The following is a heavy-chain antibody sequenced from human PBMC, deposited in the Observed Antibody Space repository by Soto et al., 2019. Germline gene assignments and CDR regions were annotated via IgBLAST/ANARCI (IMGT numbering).Heavy chain of an antibody. CDR1: GGSISSSSYY. V-gene: IGHV4-39*01. J-gene: IGHJ4*02. CDR3: ARLMVYAIRTFNY. CDR2: IYYSGST. Sequence: SETLSLTCTVSGGSISSSSYYWGWIRQPPGKGLEWIGSIYYSGSTYYNPSLKSRVTISVDTSKNQFSLKLSSVTAADTAVYYGARLMVYAIRTFNYWGQGTLVTVS. D-gene: IGHD2-8*01.